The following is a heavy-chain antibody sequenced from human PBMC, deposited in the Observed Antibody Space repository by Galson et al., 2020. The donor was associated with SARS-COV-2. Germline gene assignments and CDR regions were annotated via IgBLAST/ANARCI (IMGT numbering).Heavy chain of an antibody. CDR1: GFTFDDYA. Sequence: GGSLRLSCAASGFTFDDYAMHWVRQAPGKGLEWVSGISWNSGSIGYADSVKGRFTISRDNAKNSLYLQMNSLRAEDTALYYCAKDRRWYSSLDGFDYWGQGTLVTVSS. D-gene: IGHD6-13*01. V-gene: IGHV3-9*01. CDR3: AKDRRWYSSLDGFDY. J-gene: IGHJ4*02. CDR2: ISWNSGSI.